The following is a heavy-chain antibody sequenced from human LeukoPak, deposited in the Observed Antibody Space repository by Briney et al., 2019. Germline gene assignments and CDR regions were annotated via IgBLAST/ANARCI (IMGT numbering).Heavy chain of an antibody. Sequence: GRSLRLSCAASGFTFDDYAMHWVRQAPGKGLEWVSGISWNSGSIGYADSVKGRFTISRDNAKNSLYLQMNSLRAEDTALYYCAKSKGWAGADYWGQGTLVTVSS. D-gene: IGHD6-19*01. CDR2: ISWNSGSI. CDR3: AKSKGWAGADY. CDR1: GFTFDDYA. V-gene: IGHV3-9*01. J-gene: IGHJ4*02.